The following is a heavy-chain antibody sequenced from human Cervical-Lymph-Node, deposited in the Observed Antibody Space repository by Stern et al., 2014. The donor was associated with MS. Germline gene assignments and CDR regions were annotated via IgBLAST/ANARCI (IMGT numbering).Heavy chain of an antibody. Sequence: VQLLESGPGLVKPSETLSLTCSVSGGSISSYYWNWIRQPPGKGLEWIANVHYSGTTNYNPSLKSRVPILLDPSMKKTSLNLTSVTAADTAVYYCAGSGTYYPDYWGQGILVTVSS. CDR2: VHYSGTT. D-gene: IGHD3-3*01. CDR1: GGSISSYY. CDR3: AGSGTYYPDY. J-gene: IGHJ4*02. V-gene: IGHV4-59*08.